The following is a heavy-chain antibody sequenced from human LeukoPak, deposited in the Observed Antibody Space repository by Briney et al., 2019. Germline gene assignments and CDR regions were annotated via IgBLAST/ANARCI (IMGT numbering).Heavy chain of an antibody. D-gene: IGHD2-2*02. CDR3: ATLPYYCSSTSCYSRWGFDP. CDR2: IIPIFGTA. J-gene: IGHJ5*02. CDR1: GGTFSSYA. Sequence: ASVKVSCKASGGTFSSYAISWVRQAPGQGLERMGGIIPIFGTANYAQKFQGRVTITTDESTSTAYMELSSLRSEDTAVYYCATLPYYCSSTSCYSRWGFDPWGQGTLVTVSS. V-gene: IGHV1-69*05.